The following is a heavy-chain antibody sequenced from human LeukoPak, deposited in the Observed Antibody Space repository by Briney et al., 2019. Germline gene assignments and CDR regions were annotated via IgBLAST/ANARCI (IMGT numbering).Heavy chain of an antibody. V-gene: IGHV3-23*01. CDR2: ISGSGGST. D-gene: IGHD2-21*02. CDR3: ARDVRGCGGDFDDCEYYYNGMDV. Sequence: GGSLRLSCAASGFTFSSFAMSWVRQAPGKGLEWVSAISGSGGSTYFADSVKGRFTISRDNSKNTLYLQMNSLRAEDTAVYYCARDVRGCGGDFDDCEYYYNGMDVWGQGTTVTVSS. CDR1: GFTFSSFA. J-gene: IGHJ6*02.